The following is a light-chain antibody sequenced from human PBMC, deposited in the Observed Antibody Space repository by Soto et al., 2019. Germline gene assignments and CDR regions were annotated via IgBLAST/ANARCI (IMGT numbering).Light chain of an antibody. V-gene: IGKV1-27*01. CDR3: QRYNNGPPFT. CDR2: AAS. J-gene: IGKJ3*01. CDR1: QDINNY. Sequence: DIQMTQSPSSLSASVGDRVTITCRASQDINNYLAWYQQKPGKPPKLLIYAASTLQSGAPSRFSGGGSGTDFTLTINSLQPEDVATYYCQRYNNGPPFTFGPGTKV.